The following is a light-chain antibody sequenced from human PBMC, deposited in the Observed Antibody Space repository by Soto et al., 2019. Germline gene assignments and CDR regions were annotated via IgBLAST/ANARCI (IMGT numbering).Light chain of an antibody. J-gene: IGKJ5*01. CDR3: QQYHTFYPT. V-gene: IGKV1-5*03. CDR2: KAT. CDR1: QSISSW. Sequence: DIQMTQSPSTLSASVGDIVTITCRASQSISSWLAWYQQKPGKAPKLLISKATSLESGVPSRFSGSGSGTEFTLTITSLQPDDFGSYSCQQYHTFYPTFGQGTRLEIK.